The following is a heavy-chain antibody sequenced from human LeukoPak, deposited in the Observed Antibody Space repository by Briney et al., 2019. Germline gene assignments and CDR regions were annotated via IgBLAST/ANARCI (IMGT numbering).Heavy chain of an antibody. CDR1: GGSFSGYY. CDR3: ARGYKAMVRLFDY. CDR2: INHGGST. Sequence: SETLSLTCAVYGGSFSGYYWSWIRQPPGKGLEWIGEINHGGSTNYNPSLKSRVTISVDTSKNQFSLKLSSVTAADTAVYYCARGYKAMVRLFDYWGQGTLVTVSS. J-gene: IGHJ4*02. V-gene: IGHV4-34*01. D-gene: IGHD5-18*01.